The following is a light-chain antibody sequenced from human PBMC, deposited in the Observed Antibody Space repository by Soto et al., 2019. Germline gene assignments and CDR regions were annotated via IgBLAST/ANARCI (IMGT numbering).Light chain of an antibody. Sequence: IQMTQFPSTLSASVGDRVTITCRASQSIIRWLAWYQQQPGKAPKLLIYQASTLETGVPSRFSGSGSGTEFTLTINNLQPDDFAIYFCQQYNTYSPPFGQGTKVEIK. CDR1: QSIIRW. V-gene: IGKV1-5*03. CDR2: QAS. J-gene: IGKJ1*01. CDR3: QQYNTYSPP.